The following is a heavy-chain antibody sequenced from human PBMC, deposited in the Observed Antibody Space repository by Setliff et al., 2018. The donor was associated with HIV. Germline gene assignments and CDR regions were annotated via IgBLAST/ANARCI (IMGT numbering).Heavy chain of an antibody. CDR2: INNDGGT. V-gene: IGHV4-34*01. CDR3: AAPRGMTTIFDF. J-gene: IGHJ5*01. CDR1: GVYRDRYS. Sequence: SETLSLTCAVYGVYGVYRDRYSWSWIRQPPGQGLEWIGEINNDGGTAFSPSLTGRLTMSLDKSKNQFTLRLTSVTAADTAVYYCAAPRGMTTIFDFWGQGTLVTVSS. D-gene: IGHD4-4*01.